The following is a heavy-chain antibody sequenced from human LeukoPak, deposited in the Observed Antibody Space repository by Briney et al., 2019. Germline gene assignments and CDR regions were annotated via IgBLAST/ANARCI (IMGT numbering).Heavy chain of an antibody. J-gene: IGHJ6*04. D-gene: IGHD3-10*02. CDR1: GFTLRSYV. CDR2: ISSSGSTI. Sequence: GGSLRLSCVASGFTLRSYVMNWVRQAPGKGLEWVSYISSSGSTIYYADSVKGRFTISRDNAKNSLYLQMNSLRAEDTAVYYCAELGTTMIGGVWGKGTTVTISS. CDR3: AELGTTMIGGV. V-gene: IGHV3-48*03.